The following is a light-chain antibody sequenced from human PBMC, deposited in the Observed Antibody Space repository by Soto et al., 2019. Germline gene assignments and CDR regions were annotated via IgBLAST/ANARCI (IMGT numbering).Light chain of an antibody. J-gene: IGLJ1*01. Sequence: QSVLTQPASVSGSPRQSITISCTVTSSDVGGYNYVSWYQQHPGKAPKLMIYDVSKRPSGVPDRFSGSKSGNTASLTISGLQDEDEADYYCCSYAGSYTYVFGTGTKVTVL. CDR3: CSYAGSYTYV. V-gene: IGLV2-11*01. CDR2: DVS. CDR1: SSDVGGYNY.